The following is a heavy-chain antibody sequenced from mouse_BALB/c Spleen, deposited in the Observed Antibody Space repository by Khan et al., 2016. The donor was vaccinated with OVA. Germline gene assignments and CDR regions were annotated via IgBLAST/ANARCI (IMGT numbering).Heavy chain of an antibody. CDR3: TRSVYYAYAYAMDY. V-gene: IGHV3-2*02. Sequence: VQLKQSGPGLVKPSQSLSLTCTVTGYSITSDFAWNWVRQFPGNKLEWMGYISFSGSTSYDPSLKSRLSITRDTSKNQFFLQLSSVTTEDTATYYCTRSVYYAYAYAMDYWGQGTSVTVSS. CDR1: GYSITSDFA. J-gene: IGHJ4*01. D-gene: IGHD2-2*01. CDR2: ISFSGST.